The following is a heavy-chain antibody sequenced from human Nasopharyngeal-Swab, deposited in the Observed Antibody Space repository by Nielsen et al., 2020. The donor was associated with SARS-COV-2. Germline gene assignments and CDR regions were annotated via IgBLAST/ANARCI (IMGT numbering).Heavy chain of an antibody. CDR1: GFTFSGSA. D-gene: IGHD2-21*02. CDR2: IRSKANSYAT. CDR3: TIGIVVVTETDY. J-gene: IGHJ4*02. V-gene: IGHV3-73*01. Sequence: GGSLRLSCAASGFTFSGSAMHWVRQASGKGLEWVGRIRSKANSYATAYAASAKGRFTISRDDSKNTAYLQMNSLKTEDTAVYYCTIGIVVVTETDYWGQGTLVTVSS.